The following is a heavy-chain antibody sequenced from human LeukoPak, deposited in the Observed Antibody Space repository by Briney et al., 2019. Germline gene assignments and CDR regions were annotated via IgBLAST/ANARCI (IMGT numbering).Heavy chain of an antibody. CDR1: GGSFTGYF. CDR3: ARGRGRYSSSWYYFDY. J-gene: IGHJ4*02. V-gene: IGHV4-34*01. Sequence: PSETLSLTCAVYGGSFTGYFWSWIRQPPGRGLEWIAEINHSGSTNYNPSLKSRVTISVDTSKNQFSLKLSSVTAADTAVYYCARGRGRYSSSWYYFDYWGQGTLVTVSS. D-gene: IGHD6-13*01. CDR2: INHSGST.